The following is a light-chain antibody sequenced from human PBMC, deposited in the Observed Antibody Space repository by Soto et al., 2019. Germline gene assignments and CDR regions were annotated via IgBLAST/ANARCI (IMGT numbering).Light chain of an antibody. CDR1: QSVSSN. V-gene: IGKV3-15*01. CDR2: GAS. CDR3: QKRSSWPLT. Sequence: VMTQSPATLSVSPWERATLSCRASQSVSSNLAWYQQKPGQAPRLLIYGASTRATGIPDRLSGSGSGTELNLTISSLQSEDFAVYYCQKRSSWPLTFGGGTKVDI. J-gene: IGKJ4*01.